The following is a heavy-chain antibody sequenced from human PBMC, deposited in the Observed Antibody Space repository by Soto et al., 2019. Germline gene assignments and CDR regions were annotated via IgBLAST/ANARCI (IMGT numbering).Heavy chain of an antibody. CDR1: GGSIRSYY. CDR2: MYYGGST. J-gene: IGHJ4*02. D-gene: IGHD4-17*01. V-gene: IGHV4-59*01. CDR3: ARSTGYGDSYFDY. Sequence: QVQLQESGPGLVKPSETLSLTCTVSGGSIRSYYWNWIRQPPGKGLEWIGYMYYGGSTNYNPSLKSRATVSGDTSKNEFSLKLRSVTAADTAVYYCARSTGYGDSYFDYWGQGTLVTVSS.